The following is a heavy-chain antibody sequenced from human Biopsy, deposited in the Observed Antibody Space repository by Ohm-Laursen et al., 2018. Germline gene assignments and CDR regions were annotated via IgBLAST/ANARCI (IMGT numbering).Heavy chain of an antibody. V-gene: IGHV4-59*08. CDR2: ISYTGYT. D-gene: IGHD2-15*01. CDR3: ARMDCSGGSCHYYSYGMDV. J-gene: IGHJ6*02. Sequence: SETLSLTCTVSGGSFTGHYWSWIRQPPGKGLEWIGHISYTGYTSYNASLKSRVTISVDPFRNQFSLKLSAVTAADTAVYYCARMDCSGGSCHYYSYGMDVWGQGTTVTVSS. CDR1: GGSFTGHY.